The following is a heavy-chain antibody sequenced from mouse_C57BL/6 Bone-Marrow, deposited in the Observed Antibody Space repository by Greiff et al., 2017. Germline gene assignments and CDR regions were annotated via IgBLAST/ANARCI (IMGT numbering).Heavy chain of an antibody. V-gene: IGHV14-4*01. CDR2: IDPENGDT. Sequence: EVQLQQSGAELVRPGASVKLSCTASGFNIKDDYMHWVKQRPEQGLEWIGWIDPENGDTEYASKFQGKATITADTSSNTAYLQLSSLTSEDTAVYYYTTFYYYGSSPYFDYWGQGTTLTVSS. CDR3: TTFYYYGSSPYFDY. D-gene: IGHD1-1*01. J-gene: IGHJ2*01. CDR1: GFNIKDDY.